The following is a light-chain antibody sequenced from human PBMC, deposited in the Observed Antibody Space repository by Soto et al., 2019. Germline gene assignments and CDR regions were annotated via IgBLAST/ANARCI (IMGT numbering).Light chain of an antibody. Sequence: DIQMTQSPSTLSASVGDRVTITCRASQSISSWLAWYQQKPGKAPKLLIYKASSLESGVPSRLSGSGSGTELTLTISSLKNDDFATYYCQQYNSYTITFGQGTRLEIK. CDR3: QQYNSYTIT. CDR1: QSISSW. V-gene: IGKV1-5*03. CDR2: KAS. J-gene: IGKJ5*01.